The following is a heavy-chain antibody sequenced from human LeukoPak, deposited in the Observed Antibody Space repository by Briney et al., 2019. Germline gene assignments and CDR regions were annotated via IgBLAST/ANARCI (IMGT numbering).Heavy chain of an antibody. CDR2: INPSGGST. CDR3: ARGNYYDSSGYQSLGWFDP. V-gene: IGHV1-46*01. J-gene: IGHJ5*02. D-gene: IGHD3-22*01. Sequence: ASVKVSCKASGYTFTSYYMHWVRQAPGQGLEWMGIINPSGGSTSYAQKFQGRVTMTRDMSTSTVYMELSSLRSDDTAVYYCARGNYYDSSGYQSLGWFDPWGQGTLVTVSS. CDR1: GYTFTSYY.